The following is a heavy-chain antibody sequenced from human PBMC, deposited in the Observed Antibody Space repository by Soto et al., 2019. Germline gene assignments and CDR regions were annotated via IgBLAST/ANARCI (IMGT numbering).Heavy chain of an antibody. J-gene: IGHJ6*02. CDR1: GFTFSSYS. V-gene: IGHV3-21*01. CDR3: ARDESVVVVAAGWYGMDV. Sequence: EVQLVESGGGLVKPGGSLRLSCAASGFTFSSYSMNWVRQAPGKGLEWVSSISSSSSYIYYADSVKGRFTISRDNAKNSLYRQMNGVRAEDTAVYYCARDESVVVVAAGWYGMDVWGQGTTVTVSS. D-gene: IGHD2-15*01. CDR2: ISSSSSYI.